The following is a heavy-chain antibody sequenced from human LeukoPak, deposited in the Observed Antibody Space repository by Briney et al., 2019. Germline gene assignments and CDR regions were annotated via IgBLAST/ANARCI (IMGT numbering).Heavy chain of an antibody. Sequence: PGGSLRLSCAASGFTFSSYAMHWVRQAPGKGLEWVAVISYDGSNKYYADSVKGRFTISRDNSKNTLYLQMNSLRAEDTAVYYCVGGSSGYYLYFDYWGQGTLVTVSS. D-gene: IGHD3-22*01. CDR2: ISYDGSNK. CDR1: GFTFSSYA. V-gene: IGHV3-30*04. J-gene: IGHJ4*02. CDR3: VGGSSGYYLYFDY.